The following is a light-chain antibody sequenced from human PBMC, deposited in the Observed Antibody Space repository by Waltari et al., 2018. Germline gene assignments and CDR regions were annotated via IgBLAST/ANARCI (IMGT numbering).Light chain of an antibody. Sequence: QSALTQPASVSGSPGQSITISCSATDSAVGAYELVSWYQQHPGKAPHLIIYEVSNRPSGISNRFSASKSGNTASLTISGLQAEDEADYYCSSYTTSSAPGVFGTGTRVTVL. CDR2: EVS. V-gene: IGLV2-14*01. CDR3: SSYTTSSAPGV. CDR1: DSAVGAYEL. J-gene: IGLJ1*01.